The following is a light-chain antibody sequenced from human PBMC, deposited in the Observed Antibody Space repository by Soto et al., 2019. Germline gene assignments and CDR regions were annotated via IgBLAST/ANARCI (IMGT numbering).Light chain of an antibody. J-gene: IGKJ1*01. Sequence: DIQMTQSPSTLSASVVDRVTITCRASQSISSWLAWYQQKPGKAPKLLIYDASSLESGVPSRFSGSGSGTEFTLTISSLPPDDFATYYCQQYNSYSRTFGHGTKVEIK. CDR3: QQYNSYSRT. CDR1: QSISSW. V-gene: IGKV1-5*01. CDR2: DAS.